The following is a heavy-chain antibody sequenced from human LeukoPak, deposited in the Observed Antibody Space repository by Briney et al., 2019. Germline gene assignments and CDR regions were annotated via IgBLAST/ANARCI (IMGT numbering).Heavy chain of an antibody. CDR1: GGSISGYY. CDR3: ASLRYLGSGEDQEYFQH. D-gene: IGHD6-19*01. Sequence: PSETLSLTCTVSGGSISGYYWSWIRQPAGKGLEWIGRIYTSGSTNYNPSLKSRVTMSVDTSKNQFSLKLSSVTAADTAVYYCASLRYLGSGEDQEYFQHWGQGTLVTVSS. CDR2: IYTSGST. V-gene: IGHV4-4*07. J-gene: IGHJ1*01.